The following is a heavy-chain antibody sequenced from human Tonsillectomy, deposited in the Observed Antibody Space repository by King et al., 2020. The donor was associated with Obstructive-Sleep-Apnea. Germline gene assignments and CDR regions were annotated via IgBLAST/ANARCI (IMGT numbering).Heavy chain of an antibody. J-gene: IGHJ3*01. Sequence: VQLVESGGGLVQPGGSLRLSCAASGITFSSYSMNWVRQAPGKGLEWVSYISSSTSTIYYADSVKGRFTISRDNAKNSLNLQMNSLRAEDTAVYYCATGGPDAFDFWGRGTMVTVSS. V-gene: IGHV3-48*04. CDR3: ATGGPDAFDF. CDR2: ISSSTSTI. CDR1: GITFSSYS. D-gene: IGHD3-16*01.